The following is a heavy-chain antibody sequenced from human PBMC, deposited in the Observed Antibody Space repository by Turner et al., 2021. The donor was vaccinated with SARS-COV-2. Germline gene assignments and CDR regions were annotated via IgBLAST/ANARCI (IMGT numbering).Heavy chain of an antibody. D-gene: IGHD2-2*01. J-gene: IGHJ5*02. CDR1: GYTLTELS. Sequence: QVQLVQSGAEVKKPGAAVKLSCKISGYTLTELSMSWVRQAPGKGLEWMGGFDPEDGKTIYAQNVQGRVTMTEDKTTDTAYMELSSLRSEDTAVYFCATGYQLRVNWFDPWGQGTLVTVSS. CDR3: ATGYQLRVNWFDP. V-gene: IGHV1-24*01. CDR2: FDPEDGKT.